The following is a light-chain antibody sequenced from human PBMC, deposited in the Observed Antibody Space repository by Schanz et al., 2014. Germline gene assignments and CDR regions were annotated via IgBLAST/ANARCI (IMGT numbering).Light chain of an antibody. CDR1: SSDVGGYNY. V-gene: IGLV2-11*01. J-gene: IGLJ2*01. CDR2: EVS. Sequence: QSALTQPRSVSGSPGQSVTISCTGTSSDVGGYNYVSWYQQHPGKAPKLMIYEVSKRPSGVPDRFSASKSGNTASLTVSGLQADDEADYYCTSYAGSNQVVFGGGTKLTVL. CDR3: TSYAGSNQVV.